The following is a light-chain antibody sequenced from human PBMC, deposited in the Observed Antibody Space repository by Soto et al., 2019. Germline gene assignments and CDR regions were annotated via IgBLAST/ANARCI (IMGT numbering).Light chain of an antibody. J-gene: IGKJ4*01. V-gene: IGKV3-15*01. Sequence: EVVMTQSPDTLSVSPGDGATLSCRASQNVHSDLAWYQQKPGQAPRLVIYDTSTMATDIPVRFTGGGSGTEFTHTISSLKSEDFAVYYCQQYNNWPLTFGGGTKVEIK. CDR3: QQYNNWPLT. CDR2: DTS. CDR1: QNVHSD.